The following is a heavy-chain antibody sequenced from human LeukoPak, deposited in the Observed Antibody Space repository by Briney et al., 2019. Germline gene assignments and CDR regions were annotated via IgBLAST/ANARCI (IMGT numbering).Heavy chain of an antibody. J-gene: IGHJ3*02. Sequence: GGPLRLSCAASGFTFSSYSMNWVRQAPGKGLEWVSSISSSSSYIYYADSVKGRFTISRDNAKNSLYLQMNSLRAEDTAVYYCARIAAAALDAFDIWGQGTMVTVSS. CDR3: ARIAAAALDAFDI. CDR2: ISSSSSYI. V-gene: IGHV3-21*01. D-gene: IGHD6-13*01. CDR1: GFTFSSYS.